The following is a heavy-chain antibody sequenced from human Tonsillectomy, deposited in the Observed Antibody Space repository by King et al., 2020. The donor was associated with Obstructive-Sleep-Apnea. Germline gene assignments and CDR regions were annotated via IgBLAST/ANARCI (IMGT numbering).Heavy chain of an antibody. V-gene: IGHV3-15*01. CDR3: TTVSNPGNYYYYFGMDV. CDR1: GFTFSNAW. Sequence: VQLVESGGGLVKPGGSLRLSCAISGFTFSNAWMSWVRQAPGKGLEWVGRIKSKTDGGTTDYAAPVKGRFTISGDDSKNTLYLQMNSLKTEDTAVYYCTTVSNPGNYYYYFGMDVWGQGTTVTVSS. D-gene: IGHD1-1*01. J-gene: IGHJ6*02. CDR2: IKSKTDGGTT.